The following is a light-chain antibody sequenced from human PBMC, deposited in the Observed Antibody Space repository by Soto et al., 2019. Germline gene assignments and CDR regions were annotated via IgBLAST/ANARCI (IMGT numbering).Light chain of an antibody. J-gene: IGKJ4*01. CDR2: DAS. CDR3: QQYNSYPLT. CDR1: QRISSW. V-gene: IGKV1-5*01. Sequence: DIQITQSPSTLSASVGDRVTITCRASQRISSWLAWYQQKPGKAPKLLIYDASSLESGVPSRFSGSGSGTEFTLTISSLQPDDFATYYCQQYNSYPLTFGGGTKVEIK.